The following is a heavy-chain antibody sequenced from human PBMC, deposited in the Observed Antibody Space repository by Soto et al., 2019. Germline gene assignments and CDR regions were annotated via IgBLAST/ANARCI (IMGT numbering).Heavy chain of an antibody. CDR1: GGSISSYY. CDR3: ARAGYSSFDYYYGMDV. J-gene: IGHJ6*02. CDR2: IYYSGST. V-gene: IGHV4-59*01. Sequence: QVQLQESGPGLVKPSETLSLTCTVSGGSISSYYWSWIRQPPGKGLEWIGYIYYSGSTNYNPSLKSRVTISVDTSKNQFSLKLSSVTAADTAVYYCARAGYSSFDYYYGMDVWGQGTTVTVSS. D-gene: IGHD6-13*01.